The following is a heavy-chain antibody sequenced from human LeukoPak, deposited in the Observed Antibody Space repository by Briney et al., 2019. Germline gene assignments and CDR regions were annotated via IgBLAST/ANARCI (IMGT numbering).Heavy chain of an antibody. CDR2: ISWNSGSI. V-gene: IGHV3-9*01. J-gene: IGHJ4*02. Sequence: PGGSLRLSCAASGFTFDDYAMHWVRQAPGKGLEWVSGISWNSGSIGYADSVKGRFTISRDNAKNSLYLQMNSLRAEDTAVYYCARGGIAADPFFDYWGQGTLVTVSS. CDR3: ARGGIAADPFFDY. D-gene: IGHD6-6*01. CDR1: GFTFDDYA.